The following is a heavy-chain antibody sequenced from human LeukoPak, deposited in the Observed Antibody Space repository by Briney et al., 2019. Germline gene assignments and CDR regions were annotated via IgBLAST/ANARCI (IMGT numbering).Heavy chain of an antibody. CDR1: GYTFTGCY. V-gene: IGHV1-2*02. CDR2: IHPNSGAT. Sequence: ASVKVSCKASGYTFTGCYIHWVRQAPGQGFEWMGWIHPNSGATGYAQNFQGRVTMTRDTSISTAYMDLSRLRSDDTAVYYCARNTAPGYGLDVWGQGTPVTVSS. CDR3: ARNTAPGYGLDV. D-gene: IGHD5-18*01. J-gene: IGHJ6*02.